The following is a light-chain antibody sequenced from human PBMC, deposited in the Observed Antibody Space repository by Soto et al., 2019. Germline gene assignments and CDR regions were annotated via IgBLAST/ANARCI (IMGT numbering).Light chain of an antibody. Sequence: DIVMTQSPDSLAVSLGERATINCKSSQSLLYSSNNKNYLLGYQQKPGQPPKLLIYWASTRESGVPDRFSGSGSGTDFTLTISSLQAEDVAVYYCQQYYSPPWTFGQGTKVEIK. CDR3: QQYYSPPWT. J-gene: IGKJ1*01. CDR1: QSLLYSSNNKNY. V-gene: IGKV4-1*01. CDR2: WAS.